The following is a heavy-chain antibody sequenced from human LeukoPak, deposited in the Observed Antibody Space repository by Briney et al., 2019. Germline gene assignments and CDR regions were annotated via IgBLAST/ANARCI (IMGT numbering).Heavy chain of an antibody. V-gene: IGHV1-69*05. J-gene: IGHJ3*02. D-gene: IGHD1-26*01. CDR2: IIPIFGTA. CDR3: AAPVVGAFAFDI. CDR1: GGTFSSYA. Sequence: ASVKVSYKASGGTFSSYAISWVRQAPGQGLEWMGRIIPIFGTANYAQKFQGRVTITTDESTSTAYMELSSLRSEDTAVYYCAAPVVGAFAFDIWGQGTMVTVSS.